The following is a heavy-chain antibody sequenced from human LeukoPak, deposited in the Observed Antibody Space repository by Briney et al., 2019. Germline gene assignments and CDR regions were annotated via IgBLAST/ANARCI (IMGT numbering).Heavy chain of an antibody. CDR3: ARASYGDYGLSAFDI. Sequence: PSETLSLTCAVSGGSISSGGYSWSWIRQPPGKGLEWIEYIYHSGSTYYNPSLKSRVTISVDRSKNQFSLKLSSVTAADTAVYYCARASYGDYGLSAFDIWGQGTMVTVSS. J-gene: IGHJ3*02. D-gene: IGHD4-17*01. V-gene: IGHV4-30-2*01. CDR1: GGSISSGGYS. CDR2: IYHSGST.